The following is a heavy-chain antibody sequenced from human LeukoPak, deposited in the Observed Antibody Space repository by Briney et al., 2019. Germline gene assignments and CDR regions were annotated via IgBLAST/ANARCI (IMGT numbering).Heavy chain of an antibody. Sequence: SETLSLTCTVSGGSISSYYWSWIRQPPGKGLEWIGYIYYSGSTNYNPSLKSRVTISVDTSKNQFSLKLSSVTAADTAVYYCARAGRGYSYGYEDYWGQGTLVTVSS. CDR2: IYYSGST. CDR3: ARAGRGYSYGYEDY. V-gene: IGHV4-59*08. CDR1: GGSISSYY. J-gene: IGHJ4*02. D-gene: IGHD5-18*01.